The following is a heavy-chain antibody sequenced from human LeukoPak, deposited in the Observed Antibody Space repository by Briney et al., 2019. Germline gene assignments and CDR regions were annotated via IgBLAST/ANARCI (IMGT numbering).Heavy chain of an antibody. Sequence: GGSLRLSCAASGLTFSVYYMSWIRQAPGKGLEWVSFISGNSDVIDYAGSVKGRFTISRDNTKNSVYLQMNSLRAEDAAVYYCASGYYTGDTHYTKLLGYWGQGTLVTVSS. V-gene: IGHV3-11*01. CDR3: ASGYYTGDTHYTKLLGY. J-gene: IGHJ4*02. D-gene: IGHD2-8*02. CDR1: GLTFSVYY. CDR2: ISGNSDVI.